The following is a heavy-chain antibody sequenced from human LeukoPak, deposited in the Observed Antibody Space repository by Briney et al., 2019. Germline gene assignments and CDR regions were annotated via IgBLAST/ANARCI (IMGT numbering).Heavy chain of an antibody. V-gene: IGHV1-69*04. CDR2: IIPILGIA. D-gene: IGHD4-11*01. CDR3: ARGDYSNFDY. Sequence: SVKVSCKASGGTFISYAISWVRQAPGQGLEWMGRIIPILGIANYAQKFQGRVTLTADKSTSTAYMELSSLRSEDTAVYYCARGDYSNFDYWGQGTLVTVSS. J-gene: IGHJ4*02. CDR1: GGTFISYA.